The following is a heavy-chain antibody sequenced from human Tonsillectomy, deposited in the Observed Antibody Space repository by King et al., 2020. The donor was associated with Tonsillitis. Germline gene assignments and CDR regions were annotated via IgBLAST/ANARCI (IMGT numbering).Heavy chain of an antibody. V-gene: IGHV4-38-2*01. Sequence: QLQESGPGLVKPSENLSLTCAVSGYSISSGYYWGWIRQPPGKGLEWIGSIYHSGSTYYNPSLKSRVTISVDTSKNQFSLKLSSVTAADTAVYYCARVGVLLWFGELFPNSWFDPWGQGTLVTVSS. CDR1: GYSISSGYY. J-gene: IGHJ5*02. CDR2: IYHSGST. D-gene: IGHD3-10*01. CDR3: ARVGVLLWFGELFPNSWFDP.